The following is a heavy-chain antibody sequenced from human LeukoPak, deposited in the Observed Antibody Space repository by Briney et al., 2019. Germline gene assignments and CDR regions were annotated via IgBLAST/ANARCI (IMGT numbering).Heavy chain of an antibody. CDR1: GFTFSSYW. Sequence: GGSLRLSCAASGFTFSSYWMHWVRQAPGKGLVWVSRINSDGSSTSYADSVKGRFTISRDNAKNTLYLQMNSLRAEDTAVYYCAGVMADIVVVPAAMLYYYYYMDVWGKGTTVTVSS. V-gene: IGHV3-74*01. CDR3: AGVMADIVVVPAAMLYYYYYMDV. J-gene: IGHJ6*03. CDR2: INSDGSST. D-gene: IGHD2-2*01.